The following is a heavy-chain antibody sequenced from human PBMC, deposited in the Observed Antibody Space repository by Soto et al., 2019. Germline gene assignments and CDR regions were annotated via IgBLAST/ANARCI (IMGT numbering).Heavy chain of an antibody. CDR2: INLRGGTT. CDR1: GYNFNQYY. Sequence: QVQLVQSGPEVRKPGASVRLSCATSGYNFNQYYIHWMRQAPGQGLEWMGIINLRGGTTEYAHKFRGRVTVTGDTSTRTAYTELSSLGSEDTAVYFCARGPDDSDVPRWDHWGQGTLITVSS. V-gene: IGHV1-46*02. J-gene: IGHJ4*02. CDR3: ARGPDDSDVPRWDH. D-gene: IGHD4-17*01.